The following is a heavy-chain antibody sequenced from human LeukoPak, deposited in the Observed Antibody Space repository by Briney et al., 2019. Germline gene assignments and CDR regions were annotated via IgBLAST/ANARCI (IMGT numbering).Heavy chain of an antibody. CDR3: ARDLLFAERTYSSSWYNWFDP. CDR1: GFTFSSYS. D-gene: IGHD6-13*01. V-gene: IGHV3-21*01. J-gene: IGHJ5*02. CDR2: ISSSSSYI. Sequence: GGSLRLSCAASGFTFSSYSMNWVRQAPGKGLEWVSSISSSSSYIYYADSVKGRFTISRDNAKNSLYLQMNSLRAEDTAVYYCARDLLFAERTYSSSWYNWFDPWGQGTLVTVSS.